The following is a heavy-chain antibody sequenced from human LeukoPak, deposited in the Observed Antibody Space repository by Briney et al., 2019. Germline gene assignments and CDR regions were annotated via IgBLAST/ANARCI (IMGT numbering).Heavy chain of an antibody. CDR1: RGTFSSYA. J-gene: IGHJ6*02. Sequence: ASVKVSCKASRGTFSSYAISWVRQAPGQGLEWMGRIIPILGIANYAQKFQGRVTITADKSTSTAYMELSSLRSEDTAVYYCARVPPIQGYYGMDVWGQGTTVTVSS. CDR2: IIPILGIA. CDR3: ARVPPIQGYYGMDV. V-gene: IGHV1-69*04.